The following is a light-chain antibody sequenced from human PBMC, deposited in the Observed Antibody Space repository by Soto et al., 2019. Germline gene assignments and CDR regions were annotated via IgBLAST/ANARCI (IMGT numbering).Light chain of an antibody. Sequence: EIVLTQSPGTLSLSLGERATLSCRASQSVSSNYLAWYQQKPGQATMLLLYGASSRATGIPDRFSGSGSGTDFTLTISRLEPEDFAVYYCQHYGGSTYTFGRGTKLEIK. CDR1: QSVSSNY. CDR3: QHYGGSTYT. J-gene: IGKJ2*01. CDR2: GAS. V-gene: IGKV3-20*01.